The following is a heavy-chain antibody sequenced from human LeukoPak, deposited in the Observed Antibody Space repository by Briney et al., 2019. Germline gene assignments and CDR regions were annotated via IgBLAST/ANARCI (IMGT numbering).Heavy chain of an antibody. CDR1: GFTFSSYV. CDR2: ITGGSDST. Sequence: GGSLRLSCAASGFTFSSYVMSWVRQAPGKGLEWVSAITGGSDSTYYVDSVKGWFTISRDNSKNTLYLQMNSLRAEDTAVYYCAKGSSGARPYFFDYWGQGTLITVSS. V-gene: IGHV3-23*01. J-gene: IGHJ4*02. CDR3: AKGSSGARPYFFDY.